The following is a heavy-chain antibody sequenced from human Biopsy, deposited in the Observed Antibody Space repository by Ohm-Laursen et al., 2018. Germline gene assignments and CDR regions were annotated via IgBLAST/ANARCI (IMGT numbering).Heavy chain of an antibody. D-gene: IGHD5-18*01. Sequence: GSLRLSCTASGFTFTTYAMSWVRQAPGKGLEWVSTIGYSGDSTYYADSVKGRFTISRDNSKNTLYLQMNSLTAEGTALYYCASRGYTDGDYDYWGQGTLVTVSS. J-gene: IGHJ4*02. V-gene: IGHV3-23*01. CDR1: GFTFTTYA. CDR3: ASRGYTDGDYDY. CDR2: IGYSGDST.